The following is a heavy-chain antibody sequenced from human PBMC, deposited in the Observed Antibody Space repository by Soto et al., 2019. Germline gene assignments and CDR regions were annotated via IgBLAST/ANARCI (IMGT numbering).Heavy chain of an antibody. D-gene: IGHD5-18*01. Sequence: QLQLQESGSGLVKPSQTLSLTCAVSGGSISSGGYSWSWIRQPPGKGLEWIGSIYHSGSTYYNPSLKSRVTISVDRAKSQFSLKLSSVTAADPAVYYCARGGYSYEFDYWGQGTLVTVSS. CDR2: IYHSGST. V-gene: IGHV4-30-2*01. CDR3: ARGGYSYEFDY. J-gene: IGHJ4*02. CDR1: GGSISSGGYS.